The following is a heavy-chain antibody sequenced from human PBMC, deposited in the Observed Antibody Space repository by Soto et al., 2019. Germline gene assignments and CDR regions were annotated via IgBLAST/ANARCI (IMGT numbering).Heavy chain of an antibody. V-gene: IGHV3-30*18. CDR2: ISYDGSNK. J-gene: IGHJ4*02. D-gene: IGHD1-7*01. CDR3: AKQRGTNWNYAGFDY. Sequence: HPVGSLRLSCAASGFTFSSYGMHWVRQAPGKGLEWVAVISYDGSNKYYADSVKGRFTISRDNSKNTLYLQMNSLRAEDTAVYYCAKQRGTNWNYAGFDYWGQGTLVTVSS. CDR1: GFTFSSYG.